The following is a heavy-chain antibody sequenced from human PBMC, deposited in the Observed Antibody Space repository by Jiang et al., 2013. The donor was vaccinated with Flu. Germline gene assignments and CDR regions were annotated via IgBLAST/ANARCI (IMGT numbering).Heavy chain of an antibody. J-gene: IGHJ4*02. Sequence: GLEWMGIIYPGDSDTRYSPSFQGQVTISADKSISTAYLQWSSLKASDTAMYYCARRVGFGELGAFDYWGQGTLVTVSS. CDR2: IYPGDSDT. V-gene: IGHV5-51*01. D-gene: IGHD3-10*01. CDR3: ARRVGFGELGAFDY.